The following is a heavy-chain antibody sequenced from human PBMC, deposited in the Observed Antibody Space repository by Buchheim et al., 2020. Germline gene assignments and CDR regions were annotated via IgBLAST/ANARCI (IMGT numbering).Heavy chain of an antibody. CDR3: ASTYYDFWSGYYLFYYGMDV. Sequence: QVQLVQSGAEVKKPGASVKVSCKASGYTFTSYDINWVRQATGQGLEWMGWMNPNSGNTGYAQKFQGRVTMTRYNSISTAYMELSSLRSEDTAVYYCASTYYDFWSGYYLFYYGMDVWGQGTT. J-gene: IGHJ6*02. CDR1: GYTFTSYD. CDR2: MNPNSGNT. V-gene: IGHV1-8*01. D-gene: IGHD3-3*01.